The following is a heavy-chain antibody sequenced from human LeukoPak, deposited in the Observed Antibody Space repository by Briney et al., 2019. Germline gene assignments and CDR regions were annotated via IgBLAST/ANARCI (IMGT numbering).Heavy chain of an antibody. Sequence: ASVKVSCKASGYTFTSYGISWVRQAPGQGLGWMGWISAYNGNTNYAQKLQGRVTMTTDTSTSTAYMELRSLRSDDTAVYYCASTTTVTTGAYGFDYWGQGTLVTVSS. CDR3: ASTTTVTTGAYGFDY. CDR1: GYTFTSYG. D-gene: IGHD4-17*01. V-gene: IGHV1-18*01. CDR2: ISAYNGNT. J-gene: IGHJ4*02.